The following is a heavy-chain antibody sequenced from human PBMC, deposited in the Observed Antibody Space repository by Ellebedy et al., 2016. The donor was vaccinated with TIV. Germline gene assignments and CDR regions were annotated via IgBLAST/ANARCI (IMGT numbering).Heavy chain of an antibody. V-gene: IGHV3-9*01. CDR1: GFTFDDYA. CDR3: ARGGVVYSYAAADY. Sequence: SLKISCAASGFTFDDYAMHWVRQAPGKGLEWVSGISWNSGSIGYADSVKGRFTISRDNAKNSLYLQMNSLRPEDTSVYYCARGGVVYSYAAADYWGQGTLVTVSS. D-gene: IGHD5-18*01. J-gene: IGHJ4*02. CDR2: ISWNSGSI.